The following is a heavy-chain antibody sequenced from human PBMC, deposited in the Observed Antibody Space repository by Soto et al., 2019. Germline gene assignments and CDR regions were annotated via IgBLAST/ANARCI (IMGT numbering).Heavy chain of an antibody. J-gene: IGHJ4*02. Sequence: EVQLVDSGGGLVQPGGSLRLACSASGFTFKIHALHCVRQAPGKGLEYVSTINSKGVSTSYANSVKGRSTISRDNSKNTLYLQMSSLSAEDTAVYYCVRDLYGSGSYFGYFDYWGQGALVTVSS. D-gene: IGHD3-10*01. CDR1: GFTFKIHA. CDR2: INSKGVST. CDR3: VRDLYGSGSYFGYFDY. V-gene: IGHV3-64D*08.